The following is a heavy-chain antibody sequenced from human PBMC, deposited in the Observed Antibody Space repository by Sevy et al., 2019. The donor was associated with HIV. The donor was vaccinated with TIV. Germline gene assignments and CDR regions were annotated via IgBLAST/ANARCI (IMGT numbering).Heavy chain of an antibody. J-gene: IGHJ4*02. CDR2: ISSSGSTI. Sequence: GGSLRLSCAASGFTFSDYYMSWIRQAPGKGLEWVSYISSSGSTIYYADSVKGRFTISRDNAKNLLYLQMNSLRAEDTAVYYCARDRAAYCSSISCREYYFDYWGQGTLVTVSS. V-gene: IGHV3-11*04. CDR1: GFTFSDYY. CDR3: ARDRAAYCSSISCREYYFDY. D-gene: IGHD2-2*01.